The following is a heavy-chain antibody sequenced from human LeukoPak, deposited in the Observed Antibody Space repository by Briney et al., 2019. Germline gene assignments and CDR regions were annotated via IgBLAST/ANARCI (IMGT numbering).Heavy chain of an antibody. V-gene: IGHV4-39*01. J-gene: IGHJ4*02. D-gene: IGHD1-1*01. CDR2: IYYSGST. Sequence: SETLSLTCTVSGGSISSSSYYWGWIRQPPGKGLEWIGSIYYSGSTYYNPSLKSRVTISVDTSKNQFSLKLSSVTAADTAVYYCAKGRVHPFDYWGQGTLVTVSS. CDR1: GGSISSSSYY. CDR3: AKGRVHPFDY.